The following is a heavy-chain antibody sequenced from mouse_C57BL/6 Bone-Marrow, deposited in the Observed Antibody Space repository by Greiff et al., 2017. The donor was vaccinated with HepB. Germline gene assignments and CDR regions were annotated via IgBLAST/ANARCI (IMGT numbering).Heavy chain of an antibody. J-gene: IGHJ2*01. D-gene: IGHD1-1*01. CDR1: GYAFTNYL. CDR2: INPGSGGT. Sequence: VQLQQSGAELVRPGTSVKVSCKASGYAFTNYLIEWVKQRPGQGLEWIGVINPGSGGTNYTEKFKGKATLTADKASSTAYMQLSSLTSEDSAVYFCARRTTVVADYFDYWGQGTTLTVSS. V-gene: IGHV1-54*01. CDR3: ARRTTVVADYFDY.